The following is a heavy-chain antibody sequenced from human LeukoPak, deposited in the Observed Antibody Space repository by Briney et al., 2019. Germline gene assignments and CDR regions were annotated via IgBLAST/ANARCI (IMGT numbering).Heavy chain of an antibody. CDR3: AATYGGNPDKVDY. J-gene: IGHJ4*02. D-gene: IGHD4-23*01. Sequence: SETLSLTCTVSGGSISSSSDYWGWIRQPPGKGLEWIGSIYYSGSTYYNPSLKSRVTISVDTSKNQFSLKLSSVTAADTAVYYCAATYGGNPDKVDYWGQGTLVTVSS. CDR2: IYYSGST. CDR1: GGSISSSSDY. V-gene: IGHV4-39*01.